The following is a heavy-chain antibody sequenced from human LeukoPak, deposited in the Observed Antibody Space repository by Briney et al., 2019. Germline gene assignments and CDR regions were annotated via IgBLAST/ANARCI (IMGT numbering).Heavy chain of an antibody. CDR1: GFSFNIYS. CDR2: IKQDGSEK. D-gene: IGHD3-22*01. V-gene: IGHV3-7*01. Sequence: GGSLRLSCAASGFSFNIYSMYWVRQAPGKGLEWVANIKQDGSEKYYVDSVKGRFTISRDNAKNSLYLQMNSLRAEDTAVYYCARGSSSSGYYYYFDYWGQGTLVTVSS. J-gene: IGHJ4*02. CDR3: ARGSSSSGYYYYFDY.